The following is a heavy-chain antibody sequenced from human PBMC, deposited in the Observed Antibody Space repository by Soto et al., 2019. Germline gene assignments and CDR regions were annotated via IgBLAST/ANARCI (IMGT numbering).Heavy chain of an antibody. CDR3: ARDRCSGGSCYKNYYYYYGMDV. CDR1: GFTFSSYS. D-gene: IGHD2-15*01. V-gene: IGHV3-21*01. J-gene: IGHJ6*02. Sequence: GGSLRLSCAASGFTFSSYSMNWVRQAPGKGQEWVSSISSSSSYIYYADTVKGRFTISRDNAKNSLYLQMNSLRAEDTAVYYCARDRCSGGSCYKNYYYYYGMDVWGQGTTVTVSS. CDR2: ISSSSSYI.